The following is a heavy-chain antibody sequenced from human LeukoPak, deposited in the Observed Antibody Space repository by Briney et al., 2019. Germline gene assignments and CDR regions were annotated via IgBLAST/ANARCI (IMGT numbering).Heavy chain of an antibody. CDR1: GFTLSSDG. CDR3: AKSGYSYGSILYYFDY. V-gene: IGHV3-33*06. CDR2: IWYDGSNK. Sequence: GRSLRLSCVASGFTLSSDGMHWVRQAPGKGLEWVAVIWYDGSNKYYADSVKGRFTISRDNSKNTLYLQMNSLRAEDTAVYYCAKSGYSYGSILYYFDYWGQGTLVTVSS. J-gene: IGHJ4*02. D-gene: IGHD5-18*01.